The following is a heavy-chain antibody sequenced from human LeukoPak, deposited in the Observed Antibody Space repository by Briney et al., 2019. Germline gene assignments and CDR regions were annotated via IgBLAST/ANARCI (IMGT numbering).Heavy chain of an antibody. D-gene: IGHD5-12*01. Sequence: VGSLRLSCAASGFTFSNYWMSWVRQAPGKGLEWVAHINQDGSEEHYMDSVKARFMVSRDNAKNSLSLQMDSLRAEDTAVYYCVRDGGVSGYDLLDYWGQGTLVTVSS. CDR1: GFTFSNYW. CDR3: VRDGGVSGYDLLDY. V-gene: IGHV3-7*01. CDR2: INQDGSEE. J-gene: IGHJ4*02.